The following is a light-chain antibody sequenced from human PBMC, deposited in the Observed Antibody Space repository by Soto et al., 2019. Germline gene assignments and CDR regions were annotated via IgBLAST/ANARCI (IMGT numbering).Light chain of an antibody. V-gene: IGKV1-39*01. CDR2: AAS. Sequence: NPLTPSPSSLSSSVGDRVTITWRASQGISNSLAWYQQKPGKAPKLLIYAASSLQSGIPSRFGGRGSGTDFTLTITGLQPEDFAPYYCQQNYSIPITVGQGTRLEIK. CDR3: QQNYSIPIT. CDR1: QGISNS. J-gene: IGKJ5*01.